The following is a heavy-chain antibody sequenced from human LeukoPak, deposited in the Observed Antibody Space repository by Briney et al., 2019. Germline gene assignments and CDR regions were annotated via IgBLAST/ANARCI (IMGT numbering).Heavy chain of an antibody. D-gene: IGHD3-9*01. CDR3: TSAVRYFDWLLWNC. CDR1: GFTFGDYA. J-gene: IGHJ4*02. Sequence: PGGSLRLSCTASGFTFGDYAMSWVRQAPGKGLEWVGFIRSKAYGGTTEYAASVKGRFTISRDDSKSIAYLQMNSLKTEDTAVYYCTSAVRYFDWLLWNCWGQGTLVTVSS. V-gene: IGHV3-49*04. CDR2: IRSKAYGGTT.